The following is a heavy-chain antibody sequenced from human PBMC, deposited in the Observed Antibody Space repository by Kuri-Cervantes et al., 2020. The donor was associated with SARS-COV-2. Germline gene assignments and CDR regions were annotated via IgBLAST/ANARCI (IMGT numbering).Heavy chain of an antibody. CDR2: IYSDGST. D-gene: IGHD3-22*01. CDR1: GFAVSSNY. V-gene: IGHV3-53*01. Sequence: GESLKISCAASGFAVSSNYMSWVRQAPGKGLEWVSIIYSDGSTYYADSVKGRFTISRDNSKNTLCLQMNSLRAEDTAVYYCARDLVDSSGYSGLGYWGQGTLVTVSS. CDR3: ARDLVDSSGYSGLGY. J-gene: IGHJ4*02.